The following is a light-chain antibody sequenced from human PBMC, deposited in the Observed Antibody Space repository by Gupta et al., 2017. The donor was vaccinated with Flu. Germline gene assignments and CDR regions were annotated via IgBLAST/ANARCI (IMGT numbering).Light chain of an antibody. V-gene: IGKV3-15*01. J-gene: IGKJ4*01. CDR1: QSVNTN. CDR3: QQDDDWPS. Sequence: SPATLSVSPGERATLSCRASQSVNTNLDWYQQKGGQAPRLLIHDASTRATDIPDRFSGSGSGTEFTLTITSRQSEDFALYFVQQDDDWPSFGGGTTVGIK. CDR2: DAS.